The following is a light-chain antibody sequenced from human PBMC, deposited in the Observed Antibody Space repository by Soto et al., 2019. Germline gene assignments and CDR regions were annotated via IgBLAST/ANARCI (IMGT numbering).Light chain of an antibody. CDR1: QDISNY. V-gene: IGKV1-33*01. J-gene: IGKJ5*01. Sequence: GDTITITCQATQDISNYLNWYQQKPGEAPKLLIYDASKLETGVPSRFSGSGSGTDFTFTISSLQTEDFATYHCQQYDHLPITFGQGTRLEIK. CDR2: DAS. CDR3: QQYDHLPIT.